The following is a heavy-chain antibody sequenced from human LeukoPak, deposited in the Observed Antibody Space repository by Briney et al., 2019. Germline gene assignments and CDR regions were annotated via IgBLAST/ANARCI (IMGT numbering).Heavy chain of an antibody. CDR3: ARWASIAREPGGFFDH. D-gene: IGHD1-14*01. CDR2: FCLGRDT. J-gene: IGHJ4*02. CDR1: GDSVTNDFF. V-gene: IGHV4-38-2*02. Sequence: SETLSLTCTVSGDSVTNDFFWGWVRQPPGKELEWIGSFCLGRDTYYRPSLKSRVTISVDTSKNQFSLNLNSVTAADTAVYYCARWASIAREPGGFFDHWGQGTLVTVSS.